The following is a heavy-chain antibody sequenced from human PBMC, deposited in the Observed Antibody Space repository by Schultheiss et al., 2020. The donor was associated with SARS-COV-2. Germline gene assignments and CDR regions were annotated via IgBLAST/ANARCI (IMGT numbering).Heavy chain of an antibody. J-gene: IGHJ4*02. CDR3: TTWDSSGYF. CDR2: IRSKAYGGTT. V-gene: IGHV3-49*04. CDR1: GFTFSSYG. D-gene: IGHD3-22*01. Sequence: GESLKISCAASGFTFSSYGMHWVRQAPGKGLEWVGFIRSKAYGGTTEDAASVKGRFTISRDDSKSIAYLQMNSLKTEDTAVYYCTTWDSSGYFWGQGTLVTVSS.